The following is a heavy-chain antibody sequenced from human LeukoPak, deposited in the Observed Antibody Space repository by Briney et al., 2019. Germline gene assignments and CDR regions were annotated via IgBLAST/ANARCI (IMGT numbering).Heavy chain of an antibody. CDR3: TSHAAFDP. CDR1: GFTFNNAW. CDR2: IKSKNVGGTT. J-gene: IGHJ5*02. Sequence: GGSLRLSCAASGFTFNNAWMNWVRQAPGKGLEWVGRIKSKNVGGTTDYAAPVKGRFTISRDDSKNTVYLQMNSLKIKDTAVYYCTSHAAFDPWGQGTLVTVSS. V-gene: IGHV3-15*01.